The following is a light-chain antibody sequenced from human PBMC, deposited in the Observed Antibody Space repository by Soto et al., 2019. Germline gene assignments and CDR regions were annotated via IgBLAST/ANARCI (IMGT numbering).Light chain of an antibody. Sequence: QPVLTQSPSASASLGASVKLTCTLGSGHSSNAIAWHQQQPEKGPRYLMKLNSDGRHSKGDGIPDRFSGSSSGAERYLTISNVQSEDEADYYCQTWGTGIRVFGGGTKLTVL. CDR1: SGHSSNA. J-gene: IGLJ3*02. CDR3: QTWGTGIRV. CDR2: LNSDGRH. V-gene: IGLV4-69*01.